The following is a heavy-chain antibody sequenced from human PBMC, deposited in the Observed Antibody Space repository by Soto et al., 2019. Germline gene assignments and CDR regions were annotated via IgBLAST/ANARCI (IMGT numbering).Heavy chain of an antibody. D-gene: IGHD2-2*02. CDR2: TYYRSKWYN. V-gene: IGHV6-1*01. J-gene: IGHJ6*02. CDR3: ARDPIVVVPAAILDYYYYYGMDV. Sequence: SQTLSLTCAISGDSVSSNSAAWNWIRQSPSRGLEWLGRTYYRSKWYNDYAVSVKSRITINPDTSKNQFSLQLNSVTPEDTAVYYCARDPIVVVPAAILDYYYYYGMDVWGQGTRVTVSS. CDR1: GDSVSSNSAA.